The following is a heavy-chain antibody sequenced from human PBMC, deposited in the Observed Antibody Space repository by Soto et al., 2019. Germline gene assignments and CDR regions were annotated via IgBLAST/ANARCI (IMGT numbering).Heavy chain of an antibody. CDR1: GGTFSSYP. CDR2: IIPILGIA. J-gene: IGHJ3*02. D-gene: IGHD2-21*02. V-gene: IGHV1-69*02. Sequence: QVQLVQSGAEVKKPGSSVKVSCKASGGTFSSYPISWVRQAPGQGLEWMGRIIPILGIANYAQKFQGRVTITADKSTSTAYMELSSLRSEDTAVYYCATKEVTQRAFDIWGQGTMVTVSS. CDR3: ATKEVTQRAFDI.